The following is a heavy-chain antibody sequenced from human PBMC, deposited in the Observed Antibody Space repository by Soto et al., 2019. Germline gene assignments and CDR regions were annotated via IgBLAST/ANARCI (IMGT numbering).Heavy chain of an antibody. D-gene: IGHD7-27*01. CDR2: INPSGDST. Sequence: QVQLVKSGAEVTKPGASVKISCKTSGRTSPPYNVHWERQDPGQGLEWMGIINPSGDSTTYAQNFHGRVSMTRDSSTTTVFMELRSLTSEDTAMYYCARDAWGPDYWGQGTLVTVSS. J-gene: IGHJ4*02. CDR3: ARDAWGPDY. V-gene: IGHV1-46*01. CDR1: GRTSPPYN.